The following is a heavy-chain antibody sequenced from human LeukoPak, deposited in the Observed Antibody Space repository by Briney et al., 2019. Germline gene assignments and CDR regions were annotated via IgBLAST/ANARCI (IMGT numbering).Heavy chain of an antibody. J-gene: IGHJ4*02. CDR3: ATVLRFLPLAFDY. Sequence: ASVKVSCKVSGYTLTELSMHWVRQAPRKGLEWMGGFDPEDGETIYAQKFQGRVTMTEDTSTDTAYMELSSLRSEDTAVYYCATVLRFLPLAFDYWGQGTLVTVSS. CDR1: GYTLTELS. V-gene: IGHV1-24*01. D-gene: IGHD3-3*01. CDR2: FDPEDGET.